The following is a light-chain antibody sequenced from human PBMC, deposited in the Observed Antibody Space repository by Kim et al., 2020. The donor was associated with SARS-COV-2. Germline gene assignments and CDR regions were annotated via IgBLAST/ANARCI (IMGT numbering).Light chain of an antibody. V-gene: IGLV4-69*01. CDR2: LNSDGSD. CDR1: SGHSSNA. Sequence: VKLTCPLSSGHSSNASAWHPQQAEKGPRYLRRLNSDGSDTRGDGIPDRFSGSSSGAEHYLTISSLQSEDEADYYCQTWVIGYWVFGGGTQLTVL. J-gene: IGLJ3*02. CDR3: QTWVIGYWV.